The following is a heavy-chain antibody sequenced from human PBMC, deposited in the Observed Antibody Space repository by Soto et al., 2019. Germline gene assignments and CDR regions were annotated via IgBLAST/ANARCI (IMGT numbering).Heavy chain of an antibody. CDR3: AREGALKPFSS. CDR1: GFTFSSYS. CDR2: ISSSSSTI. J-gene: IGHJ5*02. V-gene: IGHV3-48*01. Sequence: GGSLRLSCAASGFTFSSYSMNWLRQAPGKGLEWVSYISSSSSTIYYADSVKGRFTISRDNAKNSLYLQMNSLRVEDTAVYYCAREGALKPFSSWGQGALVTVSS.